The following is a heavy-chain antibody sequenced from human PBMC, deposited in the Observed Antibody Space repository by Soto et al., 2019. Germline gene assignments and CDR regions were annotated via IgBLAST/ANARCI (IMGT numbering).Heavy chain of an antibody. Sequence: QVQLVQSGAEVKKPGSSVPVSCKASGGTFSSYAISWVRQAPGQGLEWMGGIIPIFGTANYAQKFQGRVTITADESTSTAYMELSSLRSEDTAVYYCAREFQFMTTVTTVTGLYGMDVWGQGTTVTVSS. CDR3: AREFQFMTTVTTVTGLYGMDV. CDR2: IIPIFGTA. V-gene: IGHV1-69*01. CDR1: GGTFSSYA. D-gene: IGHD4-17*01. J-gene: IGHJ6*02.